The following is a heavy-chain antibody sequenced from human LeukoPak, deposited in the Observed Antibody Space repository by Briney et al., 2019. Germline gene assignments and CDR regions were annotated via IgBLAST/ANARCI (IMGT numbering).Heavy chain of an antibody. CDR2: IGGSGSYT. V-gene: IGHV3-23*01. Sequence: GGSLRLSCAASGFTFSTYAMIWVRQAPGKGLEWVSVIGGSGSYTYYADSVKGRFTISRDNSKDTLYLQMNSLRPEDTAVYYCARDWYDHWGQGTLVTVSS. CDR3: ARDWYDH. J-gene: IGHJ5*02. CDR1: GFTFSTYA.